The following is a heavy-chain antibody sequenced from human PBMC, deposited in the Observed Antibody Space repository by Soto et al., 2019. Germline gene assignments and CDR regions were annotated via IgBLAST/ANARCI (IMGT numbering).Heavy chain of an antibody. V-gene: IGHV4-34*01. J-gene: IGHJ6*02. CDR1: GGSFSGYY. CDR3: ARGKGSGSMDV. CDR2: INHSGST. Sequence: PSETLSLTCAFYGGSFSGYYWSWIRQPPGKGLEWIGEINHSGSTDYNPSLKSRVTISIDTSKNQFSLKLSSVAAADTALYYCARGKGSGSMDVWGQGTTVTVSS.